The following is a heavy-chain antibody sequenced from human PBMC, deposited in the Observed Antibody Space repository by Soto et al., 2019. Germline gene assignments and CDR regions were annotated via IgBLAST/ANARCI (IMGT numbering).Heavy chain of an antibody. CDR3: ATVEDCGGDCPIEAFEI. CDR2: IYYTGST. J-gene: IGHJ3*02. D-gene: IGHD2-21*02. CDR1: GGSISSGGYY. Sequence: QVQLQESGPGLVKPSQTLSLTCTVSGGSISSGGYYWSWIRQHPGKGLEWIGYIYYTGSTYYNPSLKSRVTISVDTSKNQFSLKLSSVTAADTAVYYCATVEDCGGDCPIEAFEIWGQGTMFTVSS. V-gene: IGHV4-31*03.